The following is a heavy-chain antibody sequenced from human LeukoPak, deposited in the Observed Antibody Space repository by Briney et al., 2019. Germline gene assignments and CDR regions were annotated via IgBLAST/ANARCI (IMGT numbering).Heavy chain of an antibody. D-gene: IGHD3-22*01. V-gene: IGHV3-23*01. CDR2: ISNSGGST. CDR1: GFTFSSYV. J-gene: IGHJ4*02. Sequence: GGSLRLSCAASGFTFSSYVMSWVRQAPGKGLEWVSSISNSGGSTYYADSVKGRFTISRDNSKNTLYLQMNSLRAEDTALYYCAKEPYSSGYSTFDYWGQGTLVTVSS. CDR3: AKEPYSSGYSTFDY.